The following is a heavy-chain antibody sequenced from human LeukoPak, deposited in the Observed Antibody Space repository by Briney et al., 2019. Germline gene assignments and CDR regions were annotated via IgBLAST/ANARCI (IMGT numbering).Heavy chain of an antibody. Sequence: PGGSLRLSCAASGFTFRSYSMNWPRQAPGKGREGVSSISSSSSYIYYADSVKGRFTISRDNAKNSLYLQMNSLRAEDTAVYYCARDQHTSYYDYVWGSYRSNAVDYWGQGTLVTVSS. V-gene: IGHV3-21*01. CDR3: ARDQHTSYYDYVWGSYRSNAVDY. CDR1: GFTFRSYS. CDR2: ISSSSSYI. J-gene: IGHJ4*02. D-gene: IGHD3-16*02.